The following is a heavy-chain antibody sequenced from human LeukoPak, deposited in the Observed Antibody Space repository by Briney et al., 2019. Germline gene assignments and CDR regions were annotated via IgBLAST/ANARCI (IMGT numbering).Heavy chain of an antibody. CDR3: ARSVAVVTATFGY. CDR2: INSDGSST. D-gene: IGHD2-15*01. CDR1: GFTFNSYW. Sequence: GGSLRLSCAASGFTFNSYWMHWVRQAPGKGLVWVSRINSDGSSTSYADSVKGRFTTSRDHAKNTLYLQMNSLRAEDTAVYYCARSVAVVTATFGYWGQGTLATVSS. J-gene: IGHJ4*02. V-gene: IGHV3-74*01.